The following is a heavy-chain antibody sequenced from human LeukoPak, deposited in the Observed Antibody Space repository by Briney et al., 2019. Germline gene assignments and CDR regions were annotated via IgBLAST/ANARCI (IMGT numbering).Heavy chain of an antibody. CDR1: GYTFTSYD. Sequence: ASVKVSCKASGYTFTSYDINWVRQAPGQGLKWMGRINPNSGGTNYAQKFQGRVTMTRDTSISTAYMELSRLRSDDTAVYYCARDPSMYYYGSGSSPWGQGTLVTVSS. V-gene: IGHV1-2*06. J-gene: IGHJ5*02. CDR2: INPNSGGT. CDR3: ARDPSMYYYGSGSSP. D-gene: IGHD3-10*01.